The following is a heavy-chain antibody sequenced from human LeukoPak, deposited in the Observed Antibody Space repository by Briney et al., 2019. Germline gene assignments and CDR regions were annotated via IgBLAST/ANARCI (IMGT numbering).Heavy chain of an antibody. CDR2: IGGSGGPT. Sequence: GGSLRLSCAASGFTFSSYAMSWVRQAPGKGLEWVSAIGGSGGPTYYADSVKGRFTISRDNSKNTLYLQMNSLRAEDTAVYFCAKDAIAAGGTAWGGSYYSQYWGQGTLVTVSS. V-gene: IGHV3-23*01. D-gene: IGHD6-13*01. CDR3: AKDAIAAGGTAWGGSYYSQY. CDR1: GFTFSSYA. J-gene: IGHJ4*02.